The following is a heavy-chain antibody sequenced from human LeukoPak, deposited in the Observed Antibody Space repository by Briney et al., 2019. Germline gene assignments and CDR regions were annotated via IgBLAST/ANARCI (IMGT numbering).Heavy chain of an antibody. Sequence: KTAETLSLTCTVSGYSISSGYYWGWIRQPPGKGLEWIGSIYHSGSTYYNPSLKSQVTISVDTSKNQFSLKLSSVTAADTAVYYCARGAEQWLVFDAFDIWGQGTMVTVSS. V-gene: IGHV4-38-2*02. CDR3: ARGAEQWLVFDAFDI. CDR1: GYSISSGYY. J-gene: IGHJ3*02. CDR2: IYHSGST. D-gene: IGHD6-19*01.